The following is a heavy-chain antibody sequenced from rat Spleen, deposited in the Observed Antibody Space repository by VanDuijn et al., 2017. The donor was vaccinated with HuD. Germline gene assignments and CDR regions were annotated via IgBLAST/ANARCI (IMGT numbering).Heavy chain of an antibody. CDR2: INPDGSTT. J-gene: IGHJ1*01. CDR1: GFTFSSYW. V-gene: IGHV5-58*01. D-gene: IGHD4-1*01. CDR3: ARQIRARGYFDF. Sequence: EVQLVETGGGLVQPGRSLKLSCVASGFTFSSYWMYWVRQAPGKGLEWVSSINPDGSTTYCPDSVKGRFTISRDNAENTVYLQMNSLRSEDTATYYCARQIRARGYFDFWGPGTMVTVSS.